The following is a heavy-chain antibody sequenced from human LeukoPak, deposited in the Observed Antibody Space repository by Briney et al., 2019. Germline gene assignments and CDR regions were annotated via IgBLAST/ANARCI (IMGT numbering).Heavy chain of an antibody. D-gene: IGHD3-3*01. CDR1: GGSFSGYY. V-gene: IGHV4-34*01. Sequence: SETLSLTCAVYGGSFSGYYWSWIRQPPGKGLAWFGEINHSGSTNYNPSLKSRVTISVDTSKNQFSLKLSSVTAADTAVYYCARGQGYDFWSGYYTVSGYFDYWGQGTLVTVSS. CDR2: INHSGST. J-gene: IGHJ4*02. CDR3: ARGQGYDFWSGYYTVSGYFDY.